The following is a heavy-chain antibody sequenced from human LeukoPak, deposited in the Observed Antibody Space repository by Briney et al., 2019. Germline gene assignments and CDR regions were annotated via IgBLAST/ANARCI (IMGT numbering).Heavy chain of an antibody. V-gene: IGHV4-30-4*08. CDR1: GGSISSGDYY. D-gene: IGHD3-10*01. CDR2: IYYSGST. J-gene: IGHJ3*02. Sequence: SETLSLTCTVSGGSISSGDYYWSWIRQPPGKGLEWIGYIYYSGSTYYNPSLKSRVTISVDTSKNQFSLKLSSVTAADTAVYYCARGWTVITMVRGAMEAFDIWGQGTMVTVSS. CDR3: ARGWTVITMVRGAMEAFDI.